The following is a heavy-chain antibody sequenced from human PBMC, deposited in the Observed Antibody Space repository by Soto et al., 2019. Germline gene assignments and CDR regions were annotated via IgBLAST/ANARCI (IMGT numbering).Heavy chain of an antibody. CDR1: GGTFSNDA. V-gene: IGHV1-69*05. J-gene: IGHJ6*02. D-gene: IGHD3-10*01. CDR2: IIPIFGTT. Sequence: GASVKVSCKTSGGTFSNDALSWVRQAPGQGLEWMGGIIPIFGTTHYAQKFQDRVKLTRDMSTSTAYMELSSLRSEDTAVYYCAAGSVRYYYGMDVWGQGTTVTVSS. CDR3: AAGSVRYYYGMDV.